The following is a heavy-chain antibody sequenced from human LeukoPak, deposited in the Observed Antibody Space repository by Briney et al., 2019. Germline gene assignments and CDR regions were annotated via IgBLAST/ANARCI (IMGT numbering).Heavy chain of an antibody. D-gene: IGHD3-10*01. V-gene: IGHV1-69*13. Sequence: SVKVSCKASGGTFSSYGISWVRQAPGQGLEWMGGIIPIFGTPNYAQKFQGRVTITADESTSTAYMELSSLRSEDTAVYYCARGSGTITMVRGVFYGMDVWGQGTTVTVSS. CDR1: GGTFSSYG. J-gene: IGHJ6*02. CDR3: ARGSGTITMVRGVFYGMDV. CDR2: IIPIFGTP.